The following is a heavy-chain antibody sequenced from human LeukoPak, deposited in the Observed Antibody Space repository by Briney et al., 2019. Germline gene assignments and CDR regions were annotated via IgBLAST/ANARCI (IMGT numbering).Heavy chain of an antibody. Sequence: PGGSLRLSCAASGFTFSSYAMSWVRQAPGKGLEWVSAISGSGGSTYYADSVKGRFTISRDNSKNTLYLQMNSLGAEDTAVYYCAKDRYYDILTGNKKGTRFDPWGQGTLVTVSS. CDR3: AKDRYYDILTGNKKGTRFDP. D-gene: IGHD3-9*01. V-gene: IGHV3-23*01. CDR2: ISGSGGST. CDR1: GFTFSSYA. J-gene: IGHJ5*02.